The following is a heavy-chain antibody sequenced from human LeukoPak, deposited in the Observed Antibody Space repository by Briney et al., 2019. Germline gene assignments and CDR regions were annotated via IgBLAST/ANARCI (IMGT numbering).Heavy chain of an antibody. D-gene: IGHD6-13*01. CDR3: ASRLGAAAMHWYFDL. CDR1: GGSISSGGYF. J-gene: IGHJ2*01. CDR2: MHNSESA. V-gene: IGHV4-31*03. Sequence: SETLSLTCTVSGGSISSGGYFWSWIRQHPGKGLEWIGYMHNSESADYNPSLKSRVTISADTSKNQFSLMSSSVTAADTAVYYCASRLGAAAMHWYFDLWGRGTLVTVSS.